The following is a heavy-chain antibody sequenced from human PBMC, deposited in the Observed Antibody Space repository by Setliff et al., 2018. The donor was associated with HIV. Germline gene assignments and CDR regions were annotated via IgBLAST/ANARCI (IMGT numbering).Heavy chain of an antibody. V-gene: IGHV1-46*01. J-gene: IGHJ6*02. Sequence: GASVKVSCKASGYTFTSYYLHWVRQAPGQGLEWMGIIHPSGGSNSYAQKFQGRVTMTRDTSTSTVYMELSSLRTEDTAVYYCARDLYYYGSGSPNYYCYYGMDVWGQGTTVTVSS. CDR1: GYTFTSYY. CDR2: IHPSGGSN. D-gene: IGHD3-10*01. CDR3: ARDLYYYGSGSPNYYCYYGMDV.